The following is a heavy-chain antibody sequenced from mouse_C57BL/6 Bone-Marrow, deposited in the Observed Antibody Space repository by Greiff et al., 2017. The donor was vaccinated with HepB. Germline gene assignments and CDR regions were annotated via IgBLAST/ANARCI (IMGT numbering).Heavy chain of an antibody. Sequence: VQLKQSGAELVRPGASVKLSCTASGFNIKDDYMHWVKQRPEQGLEWIGWIDPENGDTEYASKFQGKATITADTSSNTAYLQLSSLTSEDTAVYYCTTIYYGSSYLYYAMDYWGQGTSVTVSS. CDR2: IDPENGDT. D-gene: IGHD1-1*01. CDR1: GFNIKDDY. J-gene: IGHJ4*01. CDR3: TTIYYGSSYLYYAMDY. V-gene: IGHV14-4*01.